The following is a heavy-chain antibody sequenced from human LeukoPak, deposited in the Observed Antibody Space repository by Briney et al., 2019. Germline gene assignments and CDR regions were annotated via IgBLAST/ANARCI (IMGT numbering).Heavy chain of an antibody. J-gene: IGHJ4*02. D-gene: IGHD3-9*01. V-gene: IGHV4-34*01. CDR1: GGSFSGYY. CDR2: INHSGST. CDR3: ARVDILTGYSSDY. Sequence: PSETLSLTCAVYGGSFSGYYWSWIRQPPGKGLEWIGEINHSGSTNYNPSLKSRDTISVDTSKNQFSLKLSSVTAADTAVYYCARVDILTGYSSDYWGQGTLVTVSS.